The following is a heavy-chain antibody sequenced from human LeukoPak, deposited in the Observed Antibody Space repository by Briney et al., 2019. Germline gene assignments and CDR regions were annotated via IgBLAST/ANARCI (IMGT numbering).Heavy chain of an antibody. D-gene: IGHD6-13*01. V-gene: IGHV3-23*01. CDR1: GFTFSSSA. J-gene: IGHJ4*02. CDR3: AKEGSSWYWSDY. Sequence: GGSLRLSCAASGFTFSSSAMSWVRLAPGKGLEWVSLSGTSGDTYYAYSVRGRFTISRDSSKNTLYLQMNSLRTEDTAIYYCAKEGSSWYWSDYWGQGTLVTVSS. CDR2: SGTSGDT.